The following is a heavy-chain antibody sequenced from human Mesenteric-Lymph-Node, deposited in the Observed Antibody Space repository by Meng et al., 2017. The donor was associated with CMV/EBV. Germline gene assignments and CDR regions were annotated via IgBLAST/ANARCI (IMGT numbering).Heavy chain of an antibody. CDR2: IYDTGST. D-gene: IGHD1-26*01. CDR1: GGSIITTNW. Sequence: TVSGGSIITTNWWNWLRQPPGKGLEWIGEIYDTGSTNYNPSLKSRVTISVGKSKNQFSLALSSVTAADTAMYYCARDRGGAGYFDYWGQGALVTVSS. CDR3: ARDRGGAGYFDY. V-gene: IGHV4-4*02. J-gene: IGHJ4*02.